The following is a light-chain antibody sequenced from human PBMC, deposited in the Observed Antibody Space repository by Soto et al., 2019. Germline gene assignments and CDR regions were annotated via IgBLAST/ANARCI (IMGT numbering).Light chain of an antibody. CDR1: SSDIGGNY. CDR3: AAWDDSLSGRV. V-gene: IGLV1-47*01. Sequence: QSVLTQPPSASGTPGQRVTISCSGSSSDIGGNYVYWYQQLPRAAPKLLIYRNNQRPSGVPDRFSGSKSGTSASLAISGLRSEDGADYYCAAWDDSLSGRVFGGGTKLTVL. J-gene: IGLJ3*02. CDR2: RNN.